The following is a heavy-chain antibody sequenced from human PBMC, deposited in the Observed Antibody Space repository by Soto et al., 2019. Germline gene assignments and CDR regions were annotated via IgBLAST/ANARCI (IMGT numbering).Heavy chain of an antibody. Sequence: EVQLVESGGGLVQPGGSLRLSCAASGFTFSSCSMNWVRQAPGKGLEWVSYISGSSDFLYYADSVKGRFTISRDTATNSLYLQMNSLRAEDTAVYYCATSTWYAFDIWGQGTMVTVSS. CDR2: ISGSSDFL. V-gene: IGHV3-48*04. CDR1: GFTFSSCS. J-gene: IGHJ3*02. CDR3: ATSTWYAFDI. D-gene: IGHD6-13*01.